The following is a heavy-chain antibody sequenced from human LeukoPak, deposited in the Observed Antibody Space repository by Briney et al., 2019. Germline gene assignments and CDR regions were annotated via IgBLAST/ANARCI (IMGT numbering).Heavy chain of an antibody. D-gene: IGHD6-13*01. J-gene: IGHJ2*01. V-gene: IGHV4-34*01. CDR2: INHSGST. CDR1: GGSFSGYY. CDR3: ARGRPYSSSWYFDL. Sequence: SETLSLTCAVYGGSFSGYYWSWIRQPPGKGLEWIGEINHSGSTNYNPSLKSRVTISVDTSKNQFSLKLSSVTAADTAVHYCARGRPYSSSWYFDLWGRGTLVTVSS.